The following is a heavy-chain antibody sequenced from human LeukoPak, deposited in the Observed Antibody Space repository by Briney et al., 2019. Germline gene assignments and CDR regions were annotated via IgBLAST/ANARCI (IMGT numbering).Heavy chain of an antibody. V-gene: IGHV3-21*01. CDR2: ISSSSSYI. Sequence: GGSLRLSCAASGFTFSSYSMNWVRQAPGKGLEWVSSISSSSSYIYYADSVKGRFTISRGNAKNSLYLQMNSLRAEDTAVYYCARDQGCSSTSCYAPGMDVWGQGTTVTVSS. CDR1: GFTFSSYS. CDR3: ARDQGCSSTSCYAPGMDV. J-gene: IGHJ6*02. D-gene: IGHD2-2*01.